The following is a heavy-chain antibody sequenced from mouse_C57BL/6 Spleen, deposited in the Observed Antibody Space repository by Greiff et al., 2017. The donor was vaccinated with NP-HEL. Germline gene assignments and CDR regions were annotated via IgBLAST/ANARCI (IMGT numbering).Heavy chain of an antibody. V-gene: IGHV5-16*01. CDR1: GFTFSDYY. Sequence: EVQRVESEGGLVQPGSSMKLSCTASGFTFSDYYMAWVRQVPGKGLEWVANINYDGSSTYYLDSLKSRFIISRDNAKNILYRQMSTLKSEDTATYYCAREEYSNYWYFDVWGTGTTVTVSS. CDR3: AREEYSNYWYFDV. J-gene: IGHJ1*03. CDR2: INYDGSST. D-gene: IGHD2-5*01.